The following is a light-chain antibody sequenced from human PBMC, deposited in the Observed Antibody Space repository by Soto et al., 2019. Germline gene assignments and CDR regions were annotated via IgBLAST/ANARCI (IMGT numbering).Light chain of an antibody. CDR3: QQYDSWPLT. CDR2: GAS. CDR1: QSVSSSY. V-gene: IGKV3-20*01. J-gene: IGKJ4*01. Sequence: EIVLTQSPGTLSLSPGERATLSCRASQSVSSSYLAWYQQKPGQAPRLLIYGASSRATGIPDRFSGSGSGTEFTLTISSLQPEDFAVYYCQQYDSWPLTFGGGTKVDIK.